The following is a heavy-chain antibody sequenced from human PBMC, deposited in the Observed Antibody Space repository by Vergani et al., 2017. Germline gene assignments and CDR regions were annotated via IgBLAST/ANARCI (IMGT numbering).Heavy chain of an antibody. CDR1: GYTFTSDD. V-gene: IGHV1-8*03. CDR2: MNPNSGNT. J-gene: IGHJ4*02. CDR3: ARARRICTTDGCPRYYYGY. D-gene: IGHD2-8*01. Sequence: QVQLVQSGAEVKKPGASVRVSCKASGYTFTSDDINWVRQAPGQGLEWMGWMNPNSGNTGYAQQLQGRLTITRDTSITTAYMELSGLTSEDMAIDYCARARRICTTDGCPRYYYGYWGQGTLVTGSS.